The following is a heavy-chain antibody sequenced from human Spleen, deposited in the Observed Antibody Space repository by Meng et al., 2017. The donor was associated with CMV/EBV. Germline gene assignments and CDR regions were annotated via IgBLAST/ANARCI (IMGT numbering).Heavy chain of an antibody. CDR3: AKVGAAAGQPFDY. V-gene: IGHV3-30*02. J-gene: IGHJ4*02. CDR2: IRYDGSNK. D-gene: IGHD6-13*01. CDR1: GFTFSSYG. Sequence: LVGCGGGVVQPGGSLRLSGAASGFTFSSYGMHWVRQAPGKGLEWVAFIRYDGSNKYYADSVKGRFTISRDNSKNTLYLQMNSLRAEDTAVYYCAKVGAAAGQPFDYWGQGTLVTVSS.